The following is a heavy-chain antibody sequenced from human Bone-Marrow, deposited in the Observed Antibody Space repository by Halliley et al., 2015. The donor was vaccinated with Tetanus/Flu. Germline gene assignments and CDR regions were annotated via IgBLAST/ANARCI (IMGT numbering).Heavy chain of an antibody. Sequence: DKNYADSVRGRFTISRDNSKNTLSLQMNSLRAEDTAVYFCARVESGYYGRGGYYYSPLGFHSWGQGTPVTVSS. CDR3: ARVESGYYGRGGYYYSPLGFHS. V-gene: IGHV3-30*03. CDR2: DK. D-gene: IGHD3-22*01. J-gene: IGHJ4*02.